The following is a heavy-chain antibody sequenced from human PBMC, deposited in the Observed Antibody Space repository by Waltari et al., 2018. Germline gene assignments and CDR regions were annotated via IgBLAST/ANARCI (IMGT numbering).Heavy chain of an antibody. CDR2: IWYDGSNK. V-gene: IGHV3-33*01. J-gene: IGHJ4*02. Sequence: QVQLVESGGGVVQPGRSLRLSCAASGFTFSSYGMHWVRQAPGKGLGWVAVIWYDGSNKYYAGSVKGRFTISRDNSKNTLYLQMNSLRAADTAVYYCARDYCFERWEVIYWGQGTLVTVSS. CDR3: ARDYCFERWEVIY. D-gene: IGHD1-26*01. CDR1: GFTFSSYG.